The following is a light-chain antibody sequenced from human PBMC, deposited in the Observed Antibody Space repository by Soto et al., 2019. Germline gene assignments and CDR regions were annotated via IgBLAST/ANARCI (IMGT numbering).Light chain of an antibody. V-gene: IGKV3-20*01. CDR2: GAS. J-gene: IGKJ5*01. Sequence: EIVLTQSPGTLSLSPGERATLSCRASQSVSSSYLAWYQQKPGQAPRLLIHGASSRATGIPDRFSGSGSGTDFTLTISRLEAEDFAVYYCQQSSSSPITFGQGTRLEIK. CDR1: QSVSSSY. CDR3: QQSSSSPIT.